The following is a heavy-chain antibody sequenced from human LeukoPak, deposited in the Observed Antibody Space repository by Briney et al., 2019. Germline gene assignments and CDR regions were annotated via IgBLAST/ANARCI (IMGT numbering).Heavy chain of an antibody. J-gene: IGHJ4*02. CDR2: TYYRTKWYS. CDR1: GDSVSRTSAA. V-gene: IGHV6-1*01. D-gene: IGHD6-19*01. CDR3: TRGGSGMTVALFDQ. Sequence: SQTLSLTRVISGDSVSRTSAAWNWIRQSPSRGLEWLGRTYYRTKWYSDSAASVKSRIIINPDTSKNQFSLLLNSVTPEDTAVYYCTRGGSGMTVALFDQWGQGTPVTVSS.